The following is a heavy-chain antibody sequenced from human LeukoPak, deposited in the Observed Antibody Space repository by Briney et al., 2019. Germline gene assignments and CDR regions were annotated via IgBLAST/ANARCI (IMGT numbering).Heavy chain of an antibody. D-gene: IGHD3-22*01. V-gene: IGHV3-30*03. J-gene: IGHJ4*02. Sequence: PGRSLRLSCAASGFTFSSYGMHWVRQAPGKGLEWVAVISYDGSNKYYADSVKGRFTISRDNSKNTLYLQMNSLRAEDTAVYYCAIGSDNYYDSSGYYEIDYWGQGTLVTVSS. CDR2: ISYDGSNK. CDR3: AIGSDNYYDSSGYYEIDY. CDR1: GFTFSSYG.